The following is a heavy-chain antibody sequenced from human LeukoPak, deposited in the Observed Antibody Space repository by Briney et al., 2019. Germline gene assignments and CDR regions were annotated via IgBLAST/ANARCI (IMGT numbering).Heavy chain of an antibody. J-gene: IGHJ6*02. CDR1: GYTLTELS. Sequence: ASVKVSCKVSGYTLTELSMHWVRQAPGKGLEWMGGFDPEDGETIYAQKFQGRVTMTEDTSTDAAYMELSSLRSEDTAVYYCATPAASYYGMDVWGQGTTVTVSS. D-gene: IGHD2-2*01. CDR2: FDPEDGET. CDR3: ATPAASYYGMDV. V-gene: IGHV1-24*01.